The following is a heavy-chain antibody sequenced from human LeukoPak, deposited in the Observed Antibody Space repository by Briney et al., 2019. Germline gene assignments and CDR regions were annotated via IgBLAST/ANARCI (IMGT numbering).Heavy chain of an antibody. J-gene: IGHJ5*02. CDR3: ARDKLSFGSRYNWFDP. D-gene: IGHD3-16*01. V-gene: IGHV4-59*11. CDR1: GGSISGRY. Sequence: SETLSLTCTVSGGSISGRYWTWIRQPPGKGLEWIGYIYYSGSTNYNPSLKSRVTISVDTSKNQFSLKLSSVTAADTAVYYCARDKLSFGSRYNWFDPWGQGSLVTVSS. CDR2: IYYSGST.